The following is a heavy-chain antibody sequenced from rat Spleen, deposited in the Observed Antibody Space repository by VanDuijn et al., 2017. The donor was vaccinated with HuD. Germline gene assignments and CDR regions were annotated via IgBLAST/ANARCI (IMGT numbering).Heavy chain of an antibody. CDR2: ISNDGGNT. Sequence: EVQLVETGGGLVQPGKSLKLSCVASGFTFSSYWMYWVRQAPGKGLEWVSSISNDGGNTYYPDSVKGRFTISRNNAENTVYLQMNSLRSEDTATYYCAVSGYGYWGQGVMVTVSS. D-gene: IGHD4-3*01. J-gene: IGHJ2*01. CDR1: GFTFSSYW. V-gene: IGHV5-58*01. CDR3: AVSGYGY.